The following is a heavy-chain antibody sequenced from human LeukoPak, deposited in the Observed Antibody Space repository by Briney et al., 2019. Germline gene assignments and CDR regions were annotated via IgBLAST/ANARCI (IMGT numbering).Heavy chain of an antibody. Sequence: ASVKVSCKASGYTFTSYGISWVRQAPGQGLEWMGWISAYNGNTGYAQSLQGRVTMTTDTSASTAYMELRSLRSDDTAVYYCARDSGYSYNERFDYWGQGTLVTVPS. CDR2: ISAYNGNT. D-gene: IGHD5-12*01. CDR3: ARDSGYSYNERFDY. V-gene: IGHV1-18*01. J-gene: IGHJ4*02. CDR1: GYTFTSYG.